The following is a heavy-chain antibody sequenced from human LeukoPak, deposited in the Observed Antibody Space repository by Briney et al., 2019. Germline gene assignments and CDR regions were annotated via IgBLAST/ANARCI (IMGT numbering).Heavy chain of an antibody. J-gene: IGHJ6*03. Sequence: PGGSLRLSCAASGFTFSSCSMNWVRQAPGKGLEWVSYSSSSSSTIYYADSVKGRFTISRDNAKNSLYLQMNSLRAEDTAVYYCARERSTSRTHYYYYMDVWGKGTTVTVSS. CDR1: GFTFSSCS. D-gene: IGHD2-2*01. V-gene: IGHV3-48*04. CDR2: SSSSSSTI. CDR3: ARERSTSRTHYYYYMDV.